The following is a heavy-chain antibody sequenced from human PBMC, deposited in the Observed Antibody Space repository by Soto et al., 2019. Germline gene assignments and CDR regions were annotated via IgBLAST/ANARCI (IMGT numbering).Heavy chain of an antibody. CDR2: ISGYNGNT. Sequence: ASVKVSCKTSGYTFFSYGISWVRQAPGQGLEWMGWISGYNGNTNYAQKFQARVTMTADTSTRTAYMELRSLRSDDTAFYYCARKSSSSSWFDPWGEGPLVTVSS. CDR1: GYTFFSYG. CDR3: ARKSSSSSWFDP. V-gene: IGHV1-18*01. D-gene: IGHD6-6*01. J-gene: IGHJ5*02.